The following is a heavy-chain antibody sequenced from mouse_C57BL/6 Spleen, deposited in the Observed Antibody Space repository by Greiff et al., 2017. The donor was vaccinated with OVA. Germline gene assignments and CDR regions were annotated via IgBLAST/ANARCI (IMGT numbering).Heavy chain of an antibody. CDR2: IDPSDSYT. Sequence: QVQLQQPGAELVMPGASVKLSCKASGYTFTSYWMHWVKQRPGHGLEWIGEIDPSDSYTNYNQKFKGKSTLTVDKSSSTAYMQLSSLTSEDSAVYYCARHHGNYVDYWGQGTTLTVSS. D-gene: IGHD2-1*01. J-gene: IGHJ2*01. CDR1: GYTFTSYW. CDR3: ARHHGNYVDY. V-gene: IGHV1-69*01.